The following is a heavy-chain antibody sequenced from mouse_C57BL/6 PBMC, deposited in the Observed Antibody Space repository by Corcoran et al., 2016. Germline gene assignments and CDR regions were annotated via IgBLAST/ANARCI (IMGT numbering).Heavy chain of an antibody. D-gene: IGHD3-1*01. Sequence: QVQLQQSGAELVKPGASVKISCKASGYAFSSYWMNWVKQRPGKGLEWIGQIYPGDGDTNYNGQFKGKATLTADKSSSTAYMQLSSLTSEDSAVYFCAREGYDLLYFDYWGQGTTLTVSS. CDR2: IYPGDGDT. V-gene: IGHV1-80*01. CDR1: GYAFSSYW. J-gene: IGHJ2*01. CDR3: AREGYDLLYFDY.